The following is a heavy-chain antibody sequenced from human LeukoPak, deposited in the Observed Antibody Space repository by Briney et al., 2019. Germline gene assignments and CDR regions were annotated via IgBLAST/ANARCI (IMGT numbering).Heavy chain of an antibody. J-gene: IGHJ6*03. CDR2: IYYSGTT. D-gene: IGHD1-26*01. CDR3: ARCGYSGSLFYKDV. CDR1: GGSISSPIYY. V-gene: IGHV4-39*07. Sequence: PSDTLSLSCTVAGGSISSPIYYSGWIRQSQGKGPEWVASIYYSGTTYYNPSLKGRVTISVDTSKNQFSLNLSSVTAADTAMYYCARCGYSGSLFYKDVWGKGTTVTVSS.